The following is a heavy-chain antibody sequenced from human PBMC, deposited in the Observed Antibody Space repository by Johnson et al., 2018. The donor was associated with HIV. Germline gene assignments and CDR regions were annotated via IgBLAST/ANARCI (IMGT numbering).Heavy chain of an antibody. V-gene: IGHV3-30*02. CDR1: GFTFSNYG. CDR3: AKDRPTITGILVGYDAFDI. D-gene: IGHD3-22*01. J-gene: IGHJ3*02. Sequence: QVQLVESGGGVVQPGGSLRLSCAASGFTFSNYGLHWVRQAPGKGLEWVAFIRYDGSDKYYADSVKDRFTISRDNSKNTMYLQMNSLRTEDTAVYYCAKDRPTITGILVGYDAFDIWGQGTMVTVSS. CDR2: IRYDGSDK.